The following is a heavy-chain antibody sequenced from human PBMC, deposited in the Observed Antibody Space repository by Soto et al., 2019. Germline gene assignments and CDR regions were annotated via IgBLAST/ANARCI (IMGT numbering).Heavy chain of an antibody. CDR1: GYSFTSYW. V-gene: IGHV5-51*01. CDR2: IYPGDSDT. J-gene: IGHJ6*03. D-gene: IGHD5-12*01. Sequence: ASVKVSCKASGYSFTSYWIGLVRQMPGKGLEWMGIIYPGDSDTRYSPSFQGQVTISADKSISTAYLQWSSLKASDTAMYYCARMVQGYDRSYYYYYMDVWGKGTTVTLSS. CDR3: ARMVQGYDRSYYYYYMDV.